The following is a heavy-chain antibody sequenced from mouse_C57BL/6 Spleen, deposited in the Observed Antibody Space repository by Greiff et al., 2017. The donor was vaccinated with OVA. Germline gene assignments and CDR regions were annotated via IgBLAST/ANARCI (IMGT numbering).Heavy chain of an antibody. CDR1: GYTFTDYY. D-gene: IGHD1-1*01. J-gene: IGHJ1*03. Sequence: EVQLQQSGPVLVKPGASVKMSCKASGYTFTDYYMNWVKQSHGKSLEWIGVINPYNGGTSYNQKFKGKATLTVDKSSSTAYMELNSLTSEDSAVYYCARSPITTVVAPYWYFDVWGTGTTVTVSS. V-gene: IGHV1-19*01. CDR2: INPYNGGT. CDR3: ARSPITTVVAPYWYFDV.